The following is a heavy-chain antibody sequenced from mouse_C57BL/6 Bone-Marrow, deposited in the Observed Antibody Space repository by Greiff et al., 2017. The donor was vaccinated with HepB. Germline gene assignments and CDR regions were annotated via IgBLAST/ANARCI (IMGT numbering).Heavy chain of an antibody. V-gene: IGHV5-6*01. J-gene: IGHJ1*03. CDR2: ISSGGSYT. CDR1: GFTFSSYG. D-gene: IGHD4-1*01. CDR3: ASLTGNYWYFDV. Sequence: EVQLVESGGDLVKPGGSLKLSCAASGFTFSSYGMSWVRQTPDKRLEWVATISSGGSYTYYPDSVKGRFTISRDNAKNTLYLQMSSLKSEDTAMYYCASLTGNYWYFDVWGTGTTVTVSS.